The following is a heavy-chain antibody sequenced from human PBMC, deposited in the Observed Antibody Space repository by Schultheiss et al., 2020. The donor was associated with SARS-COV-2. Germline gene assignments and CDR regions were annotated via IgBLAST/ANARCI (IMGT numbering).Heavy chain of an antibody. V-gene: IGHV3-23*01. CDR1: GFTFSSYS. Sequence: GESLKISCAASGFTFSSYSMNWVRQAPGKGLEWVSAISGSGGSTYYADSAKGRFTISRDNSKNTLYLQMNSLRAEDTAVYYCARDSGIVGAQKGDYYYGMDVWGQGTTVTVSS. J-gene: IGHJ6*02. D-gene: IGHD1-26*01. CDR3: ARDSGIVGAQKGDYYYGMDV. CDR2: ISGSGGST.